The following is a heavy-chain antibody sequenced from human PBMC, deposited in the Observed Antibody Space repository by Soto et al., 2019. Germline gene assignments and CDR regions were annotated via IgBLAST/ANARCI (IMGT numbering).Heavy chain of an antibody. CDR1: GYTFTSYY. CDR2: INPSGGST. D-gene: IGHD6-6*01. Sequence: GALVKVSCKASGYTFTSYYMHCVRQAPGQGLEWMGIINPSGGSTSYAQKFRGRVTMTRDTSTSTVYMELSSLRSEDTAVYYCAATSIAAPQNWFDPWGQGTLVTVSS. V-gene: IGHV1-46*01. CDR3: AATSIAAPQNWFDP. J-gene: IGHJ5*02.